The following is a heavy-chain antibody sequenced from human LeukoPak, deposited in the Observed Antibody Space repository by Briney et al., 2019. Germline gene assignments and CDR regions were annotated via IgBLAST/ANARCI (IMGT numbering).Heavy chain of an antibody. CDR1: GYTFTGYY. CDR3: ARDKEEEWELLPSTIDY. CDR2: INPNSGGT. D-gene: IGHD1-26*01. Sequence: ASVKVSCKASGYTFTGYYMHWVRQAPGPGLEWMGWINPNSGGTNYAQKFQGRVTMTRDTSISTAYMELSRLRSDDTAVYYCARDKEEEWELLPSTIDYWGQGTLVTVSS. J-gene: IGHJ4*02. V-gene: IGHV1-2*02.